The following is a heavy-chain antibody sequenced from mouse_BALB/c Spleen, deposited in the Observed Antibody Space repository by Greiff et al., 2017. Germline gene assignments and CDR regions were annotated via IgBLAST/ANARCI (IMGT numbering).Heavy chain of an antibody. CDR1: GFTFSSYA. V-gene: IGHV5-9-4*01. CDR2: ISSGGSYT. J-gene: IGHJ4*01. D-gene: IGHD2-1*01. Sequence: EVKLVESGGGLVKPGGSLKLSCAASGFTFSSYAMSWVRQSPEKRLEWVAEISSGGSYTYYPDTVTGRFTISRDNAKNTLYLEMSSLRSEDTAMYYCARDGYGNYGYAMDYWGQGTSVTVSS. CDR3: ARDGYGNYGYAMDY.